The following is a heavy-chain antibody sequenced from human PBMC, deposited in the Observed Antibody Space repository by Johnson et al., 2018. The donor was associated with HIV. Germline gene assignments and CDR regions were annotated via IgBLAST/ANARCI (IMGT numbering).Heavy chain of an antibody. D-gene: IGHD6-19*01. CDR3: AKGTGSGWSGSLDAFDI. CDR1: GFTFDDYG. Sequence: VQVVESGGGVVRPGGSLRLSCADSGFTFDDYGMSWVRQAPGKGLEWVSGINWNGTNTGYADSVKGRFTISRDNAKNSLYLQMNSLRAEDTALYYCAKGTGSGWSGSLDAFDIWGQGTMVTVSS. CDR2: INWNGTNT. V-gene: IGHV3-20*04. J-gene: IGHJ3*02.